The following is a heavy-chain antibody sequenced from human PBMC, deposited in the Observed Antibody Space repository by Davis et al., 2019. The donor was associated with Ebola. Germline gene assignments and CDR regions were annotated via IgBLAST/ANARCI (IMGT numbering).Heavy chain of an antibody. CDR1: GFTFSSYS. J-gene: IGHJ3*02. V-gene: IGHV3-21*05. Sequence: GESLKISCAASGFTFSSYSMNWVRQAPGKGLEWVSYISSSSSYIYYADSVKGRFTISRDNAKNSLYLQMNSLRAEDTAVYYCARDGLLNWTAAAFDIWGQGTMVTVSS. D-gene: IGHD1-1*01. CDR3: ARDGLLNWTAAAFDI. CDR2: ISSSSSYI.